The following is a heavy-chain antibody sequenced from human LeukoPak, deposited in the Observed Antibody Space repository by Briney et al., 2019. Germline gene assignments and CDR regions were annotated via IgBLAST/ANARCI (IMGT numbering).Heavy chain of an antibody. D-gene: IGHD3-9*01. V-gene: IGHV1-69*04. CDR1: GGTFSSYA. CDR3: ASAHFDWSPTYYYGMDV. J-gene: IGHJ6*02. CDR2: IIPILGVA. Sequence: GASVKVSCKASGGTFSSYAISWVRQAPGQGLEWMGRIIPILGVANYAQKFQGRVTITADKSTSTAYMELSSLRSEDTAVYYCASAHFDWSPTYYYGMDVWGQGTTVTVSS.